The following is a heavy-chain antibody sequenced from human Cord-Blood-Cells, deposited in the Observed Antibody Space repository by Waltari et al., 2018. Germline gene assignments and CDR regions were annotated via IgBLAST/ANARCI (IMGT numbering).Heavy chain of an antibody. CDR2: VIPRLGTT. Sequence: QVQLVQSGAEVKKPGSSVKVSCKASGGTFSSYAISWVRQAPGPGLEWMGGVIPRLGTTNYAQEFQGRVTMTADESTSTAYMELSSLRSEDTAVYYCASGTTYYYDSSGYNWFDPWGQGTLVTVSS. J-gene: IGHJ5*02. D-gene: IGHD3-22*01. CDR3: ASGTTYYYDSSGYNWFDP. CDR1: GGTFSSYA. V-gene: IGHV1-69*01.